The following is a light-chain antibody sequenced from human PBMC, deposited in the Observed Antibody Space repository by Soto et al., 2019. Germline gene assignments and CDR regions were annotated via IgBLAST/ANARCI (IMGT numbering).Light chain of an antibody. J-gene: IGKJ3*01. V-gene: IGKV3-20*01. Sequence: EIVLTQSPGTLSLSPGERATLSCRASQTLSTNSLAWYQQRLGQTPRLLIYAASTRDTDIPDRFNGSGSGTDFALIISRLEPEDFALYYCQQYDASPLTFGPGTKVDVK. CDR2: AAS. CDR1: QTLSTNS. CDR3: QQYDASPLT.